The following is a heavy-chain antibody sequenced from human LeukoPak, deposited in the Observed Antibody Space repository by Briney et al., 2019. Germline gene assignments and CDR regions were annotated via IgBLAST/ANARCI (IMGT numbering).Heavy chain of an antibody. V-gene: IGHV3-11*01. D-gene: IGHD4-17*01. CDR3: ARDPDYGDPY. CDR1: GFTLTDHY. Sequence: PGGSLRLSCTVSGFTLTDHYMSWFRQSPGRGLEWISWITSSGTTTDYADSVKGRFTISRDNTKNSVYLQMSSLRADDTAVYYCARDPDYGDPYSGQGTLVAVSS. J-gene: IGHJ4*02. CDR2: ITSSGTTT.